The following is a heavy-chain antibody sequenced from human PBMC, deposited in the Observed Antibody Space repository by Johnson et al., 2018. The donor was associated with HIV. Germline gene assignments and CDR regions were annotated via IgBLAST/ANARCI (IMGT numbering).Heavy chain of an antibody. V-gene: IGHV3-53*01. J-gene: IGHJ3*02. CDR1: LLRVSTNS. Sequence: VQLVESGGGLMHPGGSLRLSCAASLLRVSTNSISWVRQAPGKVLEWISVIYIGVNPYYVDSVKGRFPISRDNAKNSLYLQRNSLIAEDTAVYYCARDCSYGSNDAFDIWGQGTMVTVSS. D-gene: IGHD5-18*01. CDR3: ARDCSYGSNDAFDI. CDR2: IYIGVNP.